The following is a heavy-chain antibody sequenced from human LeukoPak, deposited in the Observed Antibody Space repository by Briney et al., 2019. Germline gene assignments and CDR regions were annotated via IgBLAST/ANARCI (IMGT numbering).Heavy chain of an antibody. D-gene: IGHD6-19*01. CDR2: ISSSSSYI. V-gene: IGHV3-21*01. J-gene: IGHJ4*02. Sequence: PGGSLRLACAASGFTFSSYSMNWVRQAPGKGLEWVSSISSSSSYIYYADSVKGRFTISRDNAKNSLYLQMNSLRAEDTAVYYCARAADSSGWYVGDYFDYWGQGTLVTVSS. CDR3: ARAADSSGWYVGDYFDY. CDR1: GFTFSSYS.